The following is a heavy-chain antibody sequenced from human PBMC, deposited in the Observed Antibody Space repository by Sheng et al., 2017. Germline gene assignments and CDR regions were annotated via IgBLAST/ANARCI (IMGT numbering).Heavy chain of an antibody. V-gene: IGHV3-30*02. Sequence: QVHLVESGGGVVQPGGSLRLSCAASGFIFTSYGFHWVRQTPGKGLEWVAFVGFDGTFTSYADSVRGRSSASRDDSKNTVFLQMNGLRAEDTALYYCARGDARPALNNPFEIWGQGTVVTVSS. CDR2: VGFDGTFT. CDR3: ARGDARPALNNPFEI. CDR1: GFIFTSYG. J-gene: IGHJ3*02.